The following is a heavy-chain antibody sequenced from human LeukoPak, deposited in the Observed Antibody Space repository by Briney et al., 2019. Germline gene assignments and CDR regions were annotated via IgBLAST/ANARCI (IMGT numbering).Heavy chain of an antibody. CDR1: DDSINNYY. CDR3: ARHRPHGDYPLDY. D-gene: IGHD2-21*01. Sequence: PSETLSLTCTVSDDSINNYYWSWFRQSPEKGLEWIAYIHSSGTTNFNPSLRSRVTLSIDTSKNQVSLNLNPVTAADTAIYYCARHRPHGDYPLDYWGQGTLVTVSS. V-gene: IGHV4-59*08. J-gene: IGHJ4*02. CDR2: IHSSGTT.